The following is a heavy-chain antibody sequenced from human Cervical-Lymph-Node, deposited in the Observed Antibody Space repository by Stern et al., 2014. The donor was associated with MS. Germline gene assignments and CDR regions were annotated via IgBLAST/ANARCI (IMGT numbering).Heavy chain of an antibody. V-gene: IGHV5-51*01. CDR3: ARRGSSRWFDP. CDR1: GYSFTNYW. D-gene: IGHD1-26*01. J-gene: IGHJ5*02. CDR2: IYPGDSDT. Sequence: QLVQYGAEVKKPGESLKISCQGSGYSFTNYWIIWVRQMPGKGLEWMGSIYPGDSDTRYSPSFQGQVTFSADKSISTAYLQWSSLKASDTAMYYCARRGSSRWFDPWGQGTLVTVSS.